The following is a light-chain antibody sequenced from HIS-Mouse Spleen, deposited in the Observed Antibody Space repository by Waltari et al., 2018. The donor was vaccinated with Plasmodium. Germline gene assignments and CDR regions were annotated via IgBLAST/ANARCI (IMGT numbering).Light chain of an antibody. CDR2: EGS. V-gene: IGLV2-23*03. J-gene: IGLJ3*02. CDR3: CSYAGSSTFV. Sequence: QSALTQPASVSGSPGQSITISCTGTSSDVATYNLFFWYQQHPGKSPKRRIYEGSKRPSGVSNRFSGSKACNSASLTISGLQAEDEADYYCCSYAGSSTFVFGGGTKLTVL. CDR1: SSDVATYNL.